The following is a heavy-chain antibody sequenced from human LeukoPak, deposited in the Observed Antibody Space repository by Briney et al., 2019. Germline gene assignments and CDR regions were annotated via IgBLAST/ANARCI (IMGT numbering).Heavy chain of an antibody. J-gene: IGHJ5*02. CDR3: ARDMVRGSANWFDP. D-gene: IGHD3-10*01. CDR2: IYHSGST. Sequence: SGTPSLTCAVSGGSISSSNWWSWVRQPPGKGLEWIGEIYHSGSTNYNPSLKSRVTISVDKSKNQFSLKLSSVTAADTAVYYCARDMVRGSANWFDPWGQGTLVTVSS. V-gene: IGHV4-4*02. CDR1: GGSISSSNW.